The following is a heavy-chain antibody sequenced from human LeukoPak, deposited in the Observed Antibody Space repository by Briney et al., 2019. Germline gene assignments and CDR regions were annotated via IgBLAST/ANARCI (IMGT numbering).Heavy chain of an antibody. D-gene: IGHD6-13*01. CDR1: GYMVSDYY. CDR3: ARVRGNSCDY. Sequence: ASVKVSCKTSGYMVSDYYMHRVRQAPGQGLEWMGWIRGDTGDTDSPQKFQGRVTMTRDTSTNTAYMELRRLRYDDTAIYFCARVRGNSCDYWGQGTLVTVSS. CDR2: IRGDTGDT. J-gene: IGHJ4*02. V-gene: IGHV1-2*02.